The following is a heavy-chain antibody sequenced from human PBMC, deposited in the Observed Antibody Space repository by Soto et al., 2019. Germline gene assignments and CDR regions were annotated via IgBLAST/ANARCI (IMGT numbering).Heavy chain of an antibody. CDR1: GGSISSNY. J-gene: IGHJ5*02. D-gene: IGHD3-22*01. Sequence: SETLSLTCSVSGGSISSNYWSWIRQPPWKGLEWIGYIYYSGSTNYNPSLKSLVTISVDMSKNQFSLKLSSVTAPDTAVYYCARGDYYDSSGNFGPGGFAPWGQGTWVTVS. V-gene: IGHV4-59*01. CDR3: ARGDYYDSSGNFGPGGFAP. CDR2: IYYSGST.